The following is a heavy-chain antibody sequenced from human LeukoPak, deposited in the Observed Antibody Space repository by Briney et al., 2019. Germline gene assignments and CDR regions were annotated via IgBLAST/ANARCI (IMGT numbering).Heavy chain of an antibody. CDR3: AGDGIYMRVVATEHDAIDL. V-gene: IGHV3-48*04. CDR2: VSDSGSTM. J-gene: IGHJ3*01. Sequence: PGGSLRLSCAASGFTFSSYSMNWVRQAPGKGLEWLSYVSDSGSTMYYADSVKGRFTISRDNSKNSLFLQMHSLRAEDTAVYYCAGDGIYMRVVATEHDAIDLWGQGTVVTVSS. D-gene: IGHD3-22*01. CDR1: GFTFSSYS.